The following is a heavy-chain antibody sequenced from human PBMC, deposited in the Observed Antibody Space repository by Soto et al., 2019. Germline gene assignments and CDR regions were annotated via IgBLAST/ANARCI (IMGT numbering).Heavy chain of an antibody. V-gene: IGHV5-51*01. CDR1: GYSFTNYW. Sequence: GESLKISCKGSGYSFTNYWIGWVRQMPGKGLEWMGIISPGDSEPRYSPSFQGQVTISADKSISTAYLQWNSLKASDTAMDYCARKSGSFDYRGQGTLVTVSS. CDR3: ARKSGSFDY. CDR2: ISPGDSEP. D-gene: IGHD5-12*01. J-gene: IGHJ4*02.